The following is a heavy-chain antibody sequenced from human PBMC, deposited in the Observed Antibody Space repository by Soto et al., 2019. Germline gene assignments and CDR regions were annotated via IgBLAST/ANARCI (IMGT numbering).Heavy chain of an antibody. CDR1: GFTVSGRY. CDR3: ARDVRFWIGFRWGRWFDP. Sequence: EVQLVESGGGLIQPGGSLRLSCAVSGFTVSGRYMTWVRQAPGKGLEWVSVIFGGGETYFADSVKGRFTISRDTSKNTVYLQMSSLRAEDTAIYYCARDVRFWIGFRWGRWFDPWGQGTLVTVSS. D-gene: IGHD3-3*01. V-gene: IGHV3-53*01. CDR2: IFGGGET. J-gene: IGHJ5*02.